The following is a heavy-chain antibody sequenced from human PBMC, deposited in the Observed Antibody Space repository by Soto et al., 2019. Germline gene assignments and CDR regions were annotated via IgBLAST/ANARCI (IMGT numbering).Heavy chain of an antibody. J-gene: IGHJ6*03. CDR2: ISGSGGST. V-gene: IGHV3-23*01. Sequence: GGSLRLSCAASGFTFSSYAMSWVRQAPGKGLEWVSAISGSGGSTYYADSVKGRFTISRDNSKNTLYLQMNSLRAEDTAVYYCATNLVGAAAAYYYYMDVWGKGTTVTVSS. D-gene: IGHD2-2*01. CDR1: GFTFSSYA. CDR3: ATNLVGAAAAYYYYMDV.